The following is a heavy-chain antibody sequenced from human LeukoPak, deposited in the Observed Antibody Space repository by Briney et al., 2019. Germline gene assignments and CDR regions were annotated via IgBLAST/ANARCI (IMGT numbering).Heavy chain of an antibody. J-gene: IGHJ4*02. CDR2: INPNSGGT. D-gene: IGHD5-18*01. V-gene: IGHV1-2*02. CDR1: GYTFTGCY. CDR3: ARSSRMGYSYGYLNFDY. Sequence: ASVKVSCKASGYTFTGCYMHWVRQAPGQGLEWMGWINPNSGGTNYAQKFQGRVTMTRDTSISTAYMELSRLRSDDTAVYYCARSSRMGYSYGYLNFDYWGQGTLVTVSS.